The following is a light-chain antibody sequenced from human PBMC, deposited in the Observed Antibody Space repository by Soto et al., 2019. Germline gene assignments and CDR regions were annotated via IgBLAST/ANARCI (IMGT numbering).Light chain of an antibody. Sequence: QSVLTQPASVSGSPGQSITLSCTGTSSDVGGYNYVSWYQQHPGKAPKLMIYDVSNRPSGVSNRFSGSKSGNTASLTISGLQAEDQADYYCSSYTSSSTFEVFGTGTKVTVL. V-gene: IGLV2-14*01. CDR2: DVS. CDR3: SSYTSSSTFEV. CDR1: SSDVGGYNY. J-gene: IGLJ1*01.